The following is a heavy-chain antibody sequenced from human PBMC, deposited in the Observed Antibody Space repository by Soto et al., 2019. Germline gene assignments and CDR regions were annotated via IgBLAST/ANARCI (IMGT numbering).Heavy chain of an antibody. V-gene: IGHV1-69*13. CDR3: ARGPYSSGWDYFDY. D-gene: IGHD6-19*01. CDR2: IIPIFGTA. Sequence: GASVKVSCKASGGTFSSYAISWVRQAPGQGLEWMGGIIPIFGTANYAQKFQGRVTITADESTSTAYMELSSLRSEDTAVYYCARGPYSSGWDYFDYWGQGTLVTVSS. CDR1: GGTFSSYA. J-gene: IGHJ4*02.